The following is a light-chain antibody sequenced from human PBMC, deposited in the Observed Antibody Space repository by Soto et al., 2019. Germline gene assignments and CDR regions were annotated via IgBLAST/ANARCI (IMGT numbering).Light chain of an antibody. CDR3: SSYTSFKTLV. CDR1: SSDVGGYKY. J-gene: IGLJ1*01. CDR2: DVT. V-gene: IGLV2-14*01. Sequence: QSVLTQPASVSESPGQSITISCTGSSSDVGGYKYVSWYQQHPGKAPKLLIYDVTNRPSGVSNRFSGSKSGYTASLTISGLQYEDEADYYCSSYTSFKTLVFGTGTKLTVL.